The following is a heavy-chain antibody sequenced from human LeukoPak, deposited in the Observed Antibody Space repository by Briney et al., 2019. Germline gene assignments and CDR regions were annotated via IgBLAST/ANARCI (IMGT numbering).Heavy chain of an antibody. CDR2: ISSSGSTI. CDR1: GFTFSSYS. J-gene: IGHJ4*02. D-gene: IGHD3-22*01. V-gene: IGHV3-48*04. CDR3: ARDLYYYDSSGYDASIDY. Sequence: GGSLRLSCAASGFTFSSYSMNWVRQAPGKGLEWVSYISSSGSTIYYADSVKGRFTISRDNAKNSLYLQMNSLRAEDTAVYYCARDLYYYDSSGYDASIDYWGQGTLVTVSS.